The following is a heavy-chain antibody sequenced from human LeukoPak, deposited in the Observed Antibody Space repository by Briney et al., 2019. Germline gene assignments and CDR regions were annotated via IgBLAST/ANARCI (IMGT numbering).Heavy chain of an antibody. J-gene: IGHJ6*02. V-gene: IGHV1-69*13. CDR1: GGTFSSYA. CDR2: IIPIFGTA. D-gene: IGHD1-26*01. CDR3: ARGPTVGAAAYYYYGMDV. Sequence: SVKVSCKASGGTFSSYAISWVRQAPGQGLEWMGGIIPIFGTANYAQKFQGRVTITADESTSTAYMELSSLRSEDAAVYYCARGPTVGAAAYYYYGMDVWGQGTTVTVSS.